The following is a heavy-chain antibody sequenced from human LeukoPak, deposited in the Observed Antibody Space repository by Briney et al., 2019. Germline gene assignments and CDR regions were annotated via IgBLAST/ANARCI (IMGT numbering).Heavy chain of an antibody. V-gene: IGHV1-2*02. Sequence: ASVKVSCKASGYTFTGYYMHWVRQAPGQGLEWMGWINPNSGGTNYAQKFQGRVTMTRDTSISTAYMELSRLRSDDTAVYYCARYCSSTSCYAGVDYWGQGTLVTVSS. CDR3: ARYCSSTSCYAGVDY. CDR1: GYTFTGYY. D-gene: IGHD2-2*01. J-gene: IGHJ4*02. CDR2: INPNSGGT.